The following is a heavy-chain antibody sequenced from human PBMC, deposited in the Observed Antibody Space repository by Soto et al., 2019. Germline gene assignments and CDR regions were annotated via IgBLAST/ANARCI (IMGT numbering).Heavy chain of an antibody. CDR2: ISSSGSTI. V-gene: IGHV3-48*03. D-gene: IGHD3-22*01. CDR3: ARDSYDSSGYSDY. CDR1: GFTSSSYE. J-gene: IGHJ4*02. Sequence: PGGSLRLSCAASGFTSSSYEMNWVRQAPGKGLEWVSYISSSGSTIYYADSVKGRFTISRDNAKNSLYLQMNSLRAEDTAVYYCARDSYDSSGYSDYWGQGTLVTVSS.